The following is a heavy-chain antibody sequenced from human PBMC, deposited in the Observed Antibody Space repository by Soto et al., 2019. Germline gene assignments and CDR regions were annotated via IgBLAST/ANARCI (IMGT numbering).Heavy chain of an antibody. CDR1: GDTFNSHY. V-gene: IGHV1-46*02. J-gene: IGHJ6*02. CDR3: ASRQTHYYGMGV. CDR2: IDPSGGSA. Sequence: GASVKVSCKASGDTFNSHYIHWVRQAPGQGLEWMGIIDPSGGSARYARKFQGRVTMTRDTSTNTVYMEVSSLRFEDTAVYYCASRQTHYYGMGVWG.